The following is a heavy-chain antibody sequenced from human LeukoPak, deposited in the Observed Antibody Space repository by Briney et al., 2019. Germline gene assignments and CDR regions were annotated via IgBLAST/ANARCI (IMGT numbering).Heavy chain of an antibody. CDR3: AKTDGD. Sequence: GGSLRLSCAASGFTFSSYWMHWVRQAPGKGLVWVSRIKSDGSNTNYADSVKGRFTISRDNSKNTLYLQMNSLRAEDTAVYYCAKTDGDWGQGALVTVSS. CDR2: IKSDGSNT. J-gene: IGHJ4*02. V-gene: IGHV3-74*01. CDR1: GFTFSSYW.